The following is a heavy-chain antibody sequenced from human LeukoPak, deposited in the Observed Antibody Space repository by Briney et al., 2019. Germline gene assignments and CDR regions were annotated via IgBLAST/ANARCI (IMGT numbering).Heavy chain of an antibody. V-gene: IGHV3-30-3*02. Sequence: GGSLRLSCAASGFTFSSYAMHWVRQAPGKGLEWVAVMSSDGSKKYYADSVKGRFTISRDNSKNTLYLQMNSLRAEDTAVYYCAKKSTGTTVISGDYFDYWGQGTLVTVSS. CDR3: AKKSTGTTVISGDYFDY. CDR2: MSSDGSKK. CDR1: GFTFSSYA. D-gene: IGHD4-17*01. J-gene: IGHJ4*02.